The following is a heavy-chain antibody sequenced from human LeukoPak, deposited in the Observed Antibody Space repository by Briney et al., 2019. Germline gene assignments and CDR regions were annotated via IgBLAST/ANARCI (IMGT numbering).Heavy chain of an antibody. CDR3: ARDAGMGYYYYYMDV. J-gene: IGHJ6*03. D-gene: IGHD5-24*01. Sequence: EASVKVSCKPSGYTFTSSDINWVRQTTGQGLEWMGWMNPNSGNTGYAQNFQGRVTITRNTSISTAYMELSSLRSEDTAVYYCARDAGMGYYYYYMDVWGKGTTVTVSS. V-gene: IGHV1-8*03. CDR1: GYTFTSSD. CDR2: MNPNSGNT.